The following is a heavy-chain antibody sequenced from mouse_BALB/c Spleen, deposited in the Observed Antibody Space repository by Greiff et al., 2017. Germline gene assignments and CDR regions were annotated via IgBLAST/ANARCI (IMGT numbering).Heavy chain of an antibody. CDR1: GFTFSDYY. Sequence: EVKLMESGGGLVKPGGSLKLSCAASGFTFSDYYMYWVRQTPEKRLEWVATISDGGSYTYYPDSVKGRFTISRDNAKNNLYLQMSSLKSEDTAMYYCARDPYGKAYWGQGTLVTVSA. J-gene: IGHJ3*01. D-gene: IGHD2-1*01. CDR2: ISDGGSYT. V-gene: IGHV5-4*02. CDR3: ARDPYGKAY.